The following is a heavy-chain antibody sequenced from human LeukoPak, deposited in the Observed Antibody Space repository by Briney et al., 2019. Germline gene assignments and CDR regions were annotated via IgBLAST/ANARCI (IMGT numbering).Heavy chain of an antibody. CDR2: ISDSGGTT. J-gene: IGHJ4*02. V-gene: IGHV3-23*01. CDR3: AKDSPSRTATTEVPVDY. CDR1: GFTFSSYA. D-gene: IGHD5-24*01. Sequence: GESLRLSCVASGFTFSSYAMSWVRQAPGKGLEWVAAISDSGGTTYYVDSVRGRFTISRDNSKNTLYLQMNSLRAEDTAVYYCAKDSPSRTATTEVPVDYWGQGTLVTVSS.